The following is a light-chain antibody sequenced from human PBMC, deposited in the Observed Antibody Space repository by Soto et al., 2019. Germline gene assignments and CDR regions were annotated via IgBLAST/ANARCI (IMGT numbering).Light chain of an antibody. CDR2: GAS. CDR1: QSVRSN. CDR3: QQFSSWPLT. J-gene: IGKJ4*01. Sequence: EIVMTQSPATLSVSPGERATLSCRASQSVRSNLAWYQQKPGQAPRLLIYGASSRATGIPDRFSGSGSGTDFTLTISRMEPEDFAVYYCQQFSSWPLTFGGGTKV. V-gene: IGKV3D-15*01.